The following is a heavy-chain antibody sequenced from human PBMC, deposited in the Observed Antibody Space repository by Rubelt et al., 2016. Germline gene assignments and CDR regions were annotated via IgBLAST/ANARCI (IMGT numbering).Heavy chain of an antibody. D-gene: IGHD3-16*01. V-gene: IGHV3-53*01. CDR1: GLTVRSNY. CDR3: ARRHRGPDY. J-gene: IGHJ4*02. Sequence: PGGSLRLSCGASGLTVRSNYMSWVRQAPGKGLEWVSMINSAGDTYYADSVKGRFVISRDNSKNTLYLQMISLRAEDTAVYYCARRHRGPDYWGQGTLVTVSS. CDR2: INSAGDT.